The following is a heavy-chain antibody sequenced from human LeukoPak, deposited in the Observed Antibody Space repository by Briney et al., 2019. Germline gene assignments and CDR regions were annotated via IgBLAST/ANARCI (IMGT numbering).Heavy chain of an antibody. J-gene: IGHJ4*02. CDR3: ARGRIGTGYYFDY. Sequence: SETLSLTCSVSGDSIGSGGYYWSWIRQHPGKGLEWIGNIYYSGSTYDNPSLKSRLTISVDTSKNQFSLKLSSVTAADTAVYYCARGRIGTGYYFDYWGQGTLVTVSS. CDR2: IYYSGST. V-gene: IGHV4-31*03. D-gene: IGHD6-13*01. CDR1: GDSIGSGGYY.